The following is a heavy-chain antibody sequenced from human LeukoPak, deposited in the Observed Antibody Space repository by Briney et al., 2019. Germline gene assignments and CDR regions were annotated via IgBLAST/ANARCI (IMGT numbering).Heavy chain of an antibody. Sequence: GGSLRLSCATSGSIFTTYGIHWVRQAPGKGLEWVSAISGSGVTTYYADSVKGRFTISRDISNKTLYLQMNSLRAEDTAVYYCAKAPYSSGWYVGDDYWGQGTLVTVSS. J-gene: IGHJ4*02. V-gene: IGHV3-23*01. D-gene: IGHD6-19*01. CDR1: GSIFTTYG. CDR2: ISGSGVTT. CDR3: AKAPYSSGWYVGDDY.